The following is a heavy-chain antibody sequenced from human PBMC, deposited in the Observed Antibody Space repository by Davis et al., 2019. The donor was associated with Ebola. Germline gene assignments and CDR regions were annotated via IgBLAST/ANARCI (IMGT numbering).Heavy chain of an antibody. Sequence: SETLSLTCAVSGDSITSNSYFWGWIRQPPGKGLEYIGSVFYNGDTYYNPSLKSRVTISVDTSKNQFSLKLSSVTAADTAVYYCARDKGPYNWFDPWGQGTLVTVSS. CDR2: VFYNGDT. V-gene: IGHV4-39*07. CDR3: ARDKGPYNWFDP. J-gene: IGHJ5*02. CDR1: GDSITSNSYF.